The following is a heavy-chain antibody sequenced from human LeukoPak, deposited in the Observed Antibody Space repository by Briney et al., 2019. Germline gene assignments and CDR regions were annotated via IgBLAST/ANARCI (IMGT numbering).Heavy chain of an antibody. V-gene: IGHV3-53*04. CDR1: GFSFSNYA. D-gene: IGHD6-13*01. CDR2: IYTGGTT. CDR3: ARTVQLAYFDY. J-gene: IGHJ4*02. Sequence: GGSLRLSCAASGFSFSNYAMSWVRQAPGKGLEWVSVIYTGGTTYYADSVKGRFTISRHNSKNTLYLQMNSLRPEDTAVYYCARTVQLAYFDYWGQGTLVTVSS.